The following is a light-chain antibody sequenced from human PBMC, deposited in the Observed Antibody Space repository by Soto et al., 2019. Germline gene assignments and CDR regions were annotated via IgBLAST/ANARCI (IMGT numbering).Light chain of an antibody. J-gene: IGKJ2*01. V-gene: IGKV3-15*01. CDR2: GAS. CDR1: QSISSY. CDR3: QQYNKWPLT. Sequence: EMVMTQSPATLSVSPGERATLSCRASQSISSYLAWYQQKPGQGPRLLIYGASTRATGIPARFSGSGSGTEFTLTNSSLHSEDFAVYYCQQYNKWPLTFGQGTKLEIK.